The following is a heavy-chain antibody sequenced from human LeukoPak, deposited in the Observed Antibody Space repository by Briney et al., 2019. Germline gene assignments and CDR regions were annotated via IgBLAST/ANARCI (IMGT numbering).Heavy chain of an antibody. V-gene: IGHV4-31*03. Sequence: PSQTLSLTCTVSGGSISSGGYYWSWIRQHPGKGLEWIGYIYYSGSTYYNPSLKSRVTISVDTSKNQFSLKLSSVTAADTAVYYCARHPTHILTGPPHRFEVWGQGTLVTVSS. CDR1: GGSISSGGYY. CDR3: ARHPTHILTGPPHRFEV. J-gene: IGHJ4*02. CDR2: IYYSGST. D-gene: IGHD3-9*01.